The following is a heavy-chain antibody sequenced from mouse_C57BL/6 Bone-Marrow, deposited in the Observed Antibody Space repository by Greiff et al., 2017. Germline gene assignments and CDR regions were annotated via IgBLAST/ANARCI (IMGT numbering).Heavy chain of an antibody. CDR1: GYSFTDYN. V-gene: IGHV1-39*01. CDR2: INPNYGTT. Sequence: VQLQQSGPELVKPGASVKISCKASGYSFTDYNMNWVKQSNGKSLEWIGVINPNYGTTSSNQKFKGKATLTVDKSSSTAYMQLNSLTSEDAAVYYGARGYDYDYAMDYWGQGTSVTVSS. D-gene: IGHD2-4*01. CDR3: ARGYDYDYAMDY. J-gene: IGHJ4*01.